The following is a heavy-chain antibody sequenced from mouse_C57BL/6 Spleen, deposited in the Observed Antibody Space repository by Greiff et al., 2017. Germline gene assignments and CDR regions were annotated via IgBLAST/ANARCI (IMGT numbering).Heavy chain of an antibody. CDR3: ARHEGDYYGTYWYFDV. CDR2: FYPGSGSI. Sequence: QVQLKQSGAELVKPGASVKLSCKASGYTFTEYTIHWVKQRSGQGLEWIGWFYPGSGSIKYNEKFKDKATLTADKSSSTVYMELSRLTSEDSAVYFCARHEGDYYGTYWYFDVWGTGTTVTVSS. D-gene: IGHD1-1*01. J-gene: IGHJ1*03. V-gene: IGHV1-62-2*01. CDR1: GYTFTEYT.